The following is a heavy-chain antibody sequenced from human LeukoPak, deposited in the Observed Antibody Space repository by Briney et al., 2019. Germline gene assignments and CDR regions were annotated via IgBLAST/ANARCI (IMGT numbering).Heavy chain of an antibody. Sequence: GGSLILSCAASGFTFSTYAMTWVRQAPGKGLEWVSLISRGGDVTYYADSVKGRFTISRDSSKNTLYLQMHSLRAEDTAVYYCAARPGEVAVPYDYWGQGTLVTVSS. J-gene: IGHJ4*02. CDR1: GFTFSTYA. V-gene: IGHV3-23*01. CDR3: AARPGEVAVPYDY. D-gene: IGHD2-15*01. CDR2: ISRGGDVT.